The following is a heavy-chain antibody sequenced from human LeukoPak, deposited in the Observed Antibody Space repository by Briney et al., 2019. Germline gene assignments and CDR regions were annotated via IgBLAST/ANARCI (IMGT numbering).Heavy chain of an antibody. CDR2: IYPGDSDT. Sequence: GESLKISCKGSGYSFSNYYVGWVRQMPGKGLEWMGIIYPGDSDTRYSPSFQGQVTMSADKSISTAYMQWSSLKASDTAIYYCATSASVGMGSYWGQGTLVTVSS. D-gene: IGHD7-27*01. V-gene: IGHV5-51*01. J-gene: IGHJ4*02. CDR3: ATSASVGMGSY. CDR1: GYSFSNYY.